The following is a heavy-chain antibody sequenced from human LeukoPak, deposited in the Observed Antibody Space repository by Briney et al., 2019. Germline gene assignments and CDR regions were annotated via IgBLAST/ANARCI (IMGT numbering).Heavy chain of an antibody. CDR1: GFTFSSHA. Sequence: GGSLRLSCAASGFTFSSHAMHWVRQAPGKGLEWVSTINNNGGSTSYADSVKGRFTISRDNSKNTLYLQMNSLRAEDTAVYYCAKPVTVSSPFDYWGQGTLVSVSS. D-gene: IGHD3-10*01. V-gene: IGHV3-23*01. J-gene: IGHJ4*02. CDR2: INNNGGST. CDR3: AKPVTVSSPFDY.